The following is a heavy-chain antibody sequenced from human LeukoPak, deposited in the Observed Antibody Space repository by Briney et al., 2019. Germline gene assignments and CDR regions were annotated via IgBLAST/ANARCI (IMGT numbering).Heavy chain of an antibody. CDR1: GGSISSSSYY. J-gene: IGHJ4*02. CDR2: MYYSGST. Sequence: SETLSLTCAVSGGSISSSSYYWGWIRQPPGKGLEWIGSMYYSGSTYYNPSLKSRVTISVDTSKSQFSLKLSSVTAADTALYYCARHSSLRTFDYWGQGTLVTVSS. CDR3: ARHSSLRTFDY. V-gene: IGHV4-39*01. D-gene: IGHD1-1*01.